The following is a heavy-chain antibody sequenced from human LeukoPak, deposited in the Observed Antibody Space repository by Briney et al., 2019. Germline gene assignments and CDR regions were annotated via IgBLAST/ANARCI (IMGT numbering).Heavy chain of an antibody. D-gene: IGHD3-9*01. CDR2: IIPIFGTA. CDR1: GGTFSSYA. J-gene: IGHJ4*02. Sequence: GSSVKVSCKASGGTFSSYAISWVRQAPGQELEWMGGIIPIFGTANYAQKFQGRVTITADESTSTAYMELSSLRSEDTAVYYCARLNYDILTGYYDLAYWGQGTLVTVSS. V-gene: IGHV1-69*01. CDR3: ARLNYDILTGYYDLAY.